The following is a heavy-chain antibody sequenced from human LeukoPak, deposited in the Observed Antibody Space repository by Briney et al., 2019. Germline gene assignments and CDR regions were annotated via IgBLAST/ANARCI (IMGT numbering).Heavy chain of an antibody. J-gene: IGHJ6*03. CDR2: IKQDGSEK. V-gene: IGHV3-7*01. D-gene: IGHD5-18*01. CDR1: GFTFSSYW. Sequence: GGSLRLSCAASGFTFSSYWMSWVRQAPGKGLEWVANIKQDGSEKYYVDSVKGRFTISRDNAKNSLYLQMNSLRAEDTAVYYCARESAYSYGYGYYYYYMDVWGKGTTVTVSS. CDR3: ARESAYSYGYGYYYYYMDV.